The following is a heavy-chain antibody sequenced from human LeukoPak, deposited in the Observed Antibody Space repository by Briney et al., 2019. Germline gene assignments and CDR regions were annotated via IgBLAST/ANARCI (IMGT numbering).Heavy chain of an antibody. D-gene: IGHD1-1*01. V-gene: IGHV1-46*01. CDR2: INPSGGSP. Sequence: ASVKVSCKSSGYTYTSNFIRWVRQAPGQGLEWIGIINPSGGSPTYAQRFQGRVTMTRDPSTSTVYMELSSLRSEDTAVYYCARETGSLDYWGQGSLVTVSS. CDR1: GYTYTSNF. CDR3: ARETGSLDY. J-gene: IGHJ4*02.